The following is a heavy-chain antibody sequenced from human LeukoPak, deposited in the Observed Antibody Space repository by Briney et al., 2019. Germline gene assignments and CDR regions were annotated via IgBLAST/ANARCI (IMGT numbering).Heavy chain of an antibody. CDR1: GYTFTSYG. CDR2: ISAYNGNT. V-gene: IGHV1-18*01. D-gene: IGHD6-19*01. J-gene: IGHJ4*02. CDR3: ARDPPLYSSATLPTAD. Sequence: GASVKVSCKASGYTFTSYGISWVRQAPGQGLEWMGWISAYNGNTNYAQKLQGRVTMTTDTSTSTAYMELRSLRSDDTAVYYCARDPPLYSSATLPTADWGQGTLVTVSS.